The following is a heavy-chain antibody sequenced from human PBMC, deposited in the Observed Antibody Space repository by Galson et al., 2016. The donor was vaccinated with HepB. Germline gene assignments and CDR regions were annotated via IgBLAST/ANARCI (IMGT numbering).Heavy chain of an antibody. V-gene: IGHV3-48*03. Sequence: SLRLSCAASGFTFRSYDMNWVRQAPGKGLEWVSYISSTGSTIYYADSVKGRFTISRDNAKNSLSLQMNSLGVEDTALYYCAREGSSTNWYSPGHADYWGQGTLVTVSS. D-gene: IGHD2-2*02. CDR2: ISSTGSTI. CDR1: GFTFRSYD. CDR3: AREGSSTNWYSPGHADY. J-gene: IGHJ4*02.